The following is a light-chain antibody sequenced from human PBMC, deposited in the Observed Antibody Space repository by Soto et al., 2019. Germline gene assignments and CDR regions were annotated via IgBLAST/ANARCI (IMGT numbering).Light chain of an antibody. J-gene: IGKJ1*01. V-gene: IGKV1-5*01. CDR3: QQYNPYSPWT. CDR1: QSISNW. CDR2: DAS. Sequence: DIQMTQSPSTLSASVGDRVTITCRASQSISNWLAWYQQKPGEAPKLLIYDASSLQSGVPSRFSGSGSGTEFTLIVSSLQPDDFATYYCQQYNPYSPWTFGQGTKVDIK.